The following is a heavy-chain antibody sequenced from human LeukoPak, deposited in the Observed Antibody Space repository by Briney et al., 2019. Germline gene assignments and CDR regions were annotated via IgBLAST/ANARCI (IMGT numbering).Heavy chain of an antibody. Sequence: ASVEVSCKASGYTFTSYDINWVRQATGQGLEWLGWMNPNSGNTGYAQKFQGRVTMTRNTSISTAYMELSSLRSEDTAVYYCVRARQRSNIVVVPAAPRGGFDYWGQGTLVTVSS. CDR1: GYTFTSYD. V-gene: IGHV1-8*01. CDR2: MNPNSGNT. J-gene: IGHJ4*02. CDR3: VRARQRSNIVVVPAAPRGGFDY. D-gene: IGHD2-2*01.